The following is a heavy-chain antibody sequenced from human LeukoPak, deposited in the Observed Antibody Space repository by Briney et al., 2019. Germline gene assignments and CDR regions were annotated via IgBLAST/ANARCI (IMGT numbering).Heavy chain of an antibody. Sequence: SETLSLTCTVSGGSISSYYWSWIRQPPGKGLEWIGYIYYSGSTNYNPSLKSRVTISVDTSKNQFSLKLSSVTAADTAVYYCARGDSTNFDCWGQGTLVTVSS. CDR1: GGSISSYY. J-gene: IGHJ4*02. D-gene: IGHD2-8*01. CDR3: ARGDSTNFDC. V-gene: IGHV4-59*01. CDR2: IYYSGST.